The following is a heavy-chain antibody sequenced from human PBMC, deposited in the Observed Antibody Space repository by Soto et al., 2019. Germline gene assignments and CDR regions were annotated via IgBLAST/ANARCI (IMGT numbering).Heavy chain of an antibody. D-gene: IGHD3-10*01. V-gene: IGHV3-30-3*01. J-gene: IGHJ3*02. CDR3: ARDQYYYGSGSYHAFDI. CDR1: GFTFSSYA. Sequence: GGALRLSWAASGFTFSSYAMHWVRQAPGKGLEWVAVISYDGSNKYYADSVKGRFTISRDNSKNTLYLQMNSLRAEDTAVYYCARDQYYYGSGSYHAFDIWGQGTMLPVSS. CDR2: ISYDGSNK.